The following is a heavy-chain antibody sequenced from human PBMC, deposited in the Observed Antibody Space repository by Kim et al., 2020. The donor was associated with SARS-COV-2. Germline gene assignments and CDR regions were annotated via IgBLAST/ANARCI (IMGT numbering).Heavy chain of an antibody. CDR3: AKDRFYYDSSGYYWYYSYYGRDV. V-gene: IGHV3-30*18. CDR1: GFTFSSSA. CDR2: ISYDGSNK. D-gene: IGHD3-22*01. Sequence: GGSLRLSCAASGFTFSSSAMHWVRQAPGKGLEWVALISYDGSNKDYADSAKGRFTITRDNSKTKMSLQMNSLRAEDTAVYYCAKDRFYYDSSGYYWYYSYYGRDVWGKGTTVTVSS. J-gene: IGHJ6*04.